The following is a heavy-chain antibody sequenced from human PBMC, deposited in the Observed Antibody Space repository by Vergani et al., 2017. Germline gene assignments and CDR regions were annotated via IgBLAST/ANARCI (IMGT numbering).Heavy chain of an antibody. CDR1: GYTFTSYG. V-gene: IGHV1-18*01. CDR2: ISAYNGNT. D-gene: IGHD3-22*01. Sequence: QVQLVQSGAEVKKPGASVKVSCKASGYTFTSYGISWVRQAPGQGLEWMGWISAYNGNTNYAQKLQGRVTMTTDTSTSTAYMELRSLRSDDTAVYYCARRRDDSSGYYRSDDAFDIWGQGTMVTVSS. J-gene: IGHJ3*02. CDR3: ARRRDDSSGYYRSDDAFDI.